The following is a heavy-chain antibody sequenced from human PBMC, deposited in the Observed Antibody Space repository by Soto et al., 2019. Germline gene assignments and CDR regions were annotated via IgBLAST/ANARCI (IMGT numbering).Heavy chain of an antibody. CDR2: INPSGGST. CDR1: GYTFTHYY. J-gene: IGHJ4*02. CDR3: TIFPFPGCINGVCYPCDH. V-gene: IGHV1-46*01. Sequence: ASVKVSCKASGYTFTHYYIHWVRQAPGQGLEWMGMINPSGGSTDYAQKFKSRVTMTTDTSTTTVYIEQSSLRSNNTTIYYNTIFPFPGCINGVCYPCDHWGQGSLVTVSS. D-gene: IGHD2-8*01.